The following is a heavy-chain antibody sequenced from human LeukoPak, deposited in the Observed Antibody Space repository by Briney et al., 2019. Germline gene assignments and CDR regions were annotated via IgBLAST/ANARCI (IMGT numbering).Heavy chain of an antibody. CDR3: TRGSSGRRDN. CDR2: MNPNSGNT. V-gene: IGHV1-8*01. CDR1: GYTFTSCD. D-gene: IGHD6-19*01. Sequence: GASVKVSCKASGYTFTSCDINWVRQATGKGLEWMGWMNPNSGNTGYGQSLQGRITMTRDIPIGTAHMELSNLTSEDTAIYYCTRGSSGRRDNWGQGTLVIVSP. J-gene: IGHJ4*02.